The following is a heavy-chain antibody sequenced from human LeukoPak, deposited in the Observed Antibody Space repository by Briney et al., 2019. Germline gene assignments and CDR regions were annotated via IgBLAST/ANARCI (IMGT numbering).Heavy chain of an antibody. CDR3: ARDGGSYCSSTSCRPPGY. Sequence: GGSLRLSCAASGFTFSSCWMNWVRQAPGKGLEWVANIKQDGSEKYYADSVKGRFTISRDNSKNTLYLQMNSLRAEDTAVYYCARDGGSYCSSTSCRPPGYWGQGTLVTVSS. CDR1: GFTFSSCW. D-gene: IGHD2-2*01. V-gene: IGHV3-7*01. J-gene: IGHJ4*02. CDR2: IKQDGSEK.